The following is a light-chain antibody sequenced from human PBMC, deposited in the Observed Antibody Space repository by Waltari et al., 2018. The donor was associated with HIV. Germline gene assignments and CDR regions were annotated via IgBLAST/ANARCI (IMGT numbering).Light chain of an antibody. J-gene: IGKJ1*01. CDR3: QQYYSTPQGT. V-gene: IGKV4-1*01. CDR1: PSVLYSSNNKNY. Sequence: DIVMTQSPDSLAVSLGERATINCKSSPSVLYSSNNKNYLAWYQQKPGQPPKLLIYWASTRESGVPDRFSGSGSGTDFTLTSSSLQAEDVAVYYCQQYYSTPQGTFGQGTKVEIK. CDR2: WAS.